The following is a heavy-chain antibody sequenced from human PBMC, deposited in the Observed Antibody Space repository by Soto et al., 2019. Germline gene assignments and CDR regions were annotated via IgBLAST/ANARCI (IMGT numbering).Heavy chain of an antibody. CDR2: ISAYNGNT. D-gene: IGHD3-16*01. V-gene: IGHV1-18*04. Sequence: QVQLVQSGAEVKKPGASVKVSCKASGYTFTSYGISWVRQAPGQGLEWMGWISAYNGNTNYAQKLQGRVTMNTDTTTSTAYMELRSLRSDETAVYYCARDRSGMITFGGETNFDPWGQGTRVTVSS. CDR3: ARDRSGMITFGGETNFDP. CDR1: GYTFTSYG. J-gene: IGHJ5*02.